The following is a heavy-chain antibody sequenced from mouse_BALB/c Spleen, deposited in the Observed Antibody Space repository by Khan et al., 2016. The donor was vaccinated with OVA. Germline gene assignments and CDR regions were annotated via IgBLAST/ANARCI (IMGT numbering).Heavy chain of an antibody. CDR1: GFSLNNYS. J-gene: IGHJ3*01. D-gene: IGHD2-4*01. V-gene: IGHV2-2*02. Sequence: QVQLKESGPGLVQPSQSLSITCTVSGFSLNNYSVHWVRQSPGKGLEWLGVIWSAGSTDYNAAFISRLTISKDTSRSHVFFKMNSLQPNDTAIYYCARRGYDYGRGALFAYWGQGTLVTVSA. CDR2: IWSAGST. CDR3: ARRGYDYGRGALFAY.